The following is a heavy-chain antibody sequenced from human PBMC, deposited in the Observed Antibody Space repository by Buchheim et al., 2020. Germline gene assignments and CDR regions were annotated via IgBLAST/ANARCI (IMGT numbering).Heavy chain of an antibody. CDR1: GFTFSSYG. CDR3: AKGGRDGYKLDY. Sequence: QVQLVESGGGVVQPGRSLRLSCAASGFTFSSYGMHWVRQAPGKGLEWVAVISYDGSNKYYADSVKGRFTISRDNSKKTLYLQMNSLRAEDTAVYYCAKGGRDGYKLDYWGQGTL. D-gene: IGHD5-24*01. J-gene: IGHJ4*02. V-gene: IGHV3-30*18. CDR2: ISYDGSNK.